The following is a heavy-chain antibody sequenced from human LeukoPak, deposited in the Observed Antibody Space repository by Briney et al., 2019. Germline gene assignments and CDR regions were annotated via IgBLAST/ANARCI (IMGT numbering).Heavy chain of an antibody. Sequence: ASVKVSCKASGYTFTDYYMHWLRQAPGQGLEWMGWMHPNSGGTNYAQKFQGRVTMTRDTSISTAYMDLSSLRSDDTAVYYCARHTTIFGVAIIDIWGQGSMVTVSS. CDR3: ARHTTIFGVAIIDI. D-gene: IGHD3-3*01. J-gene: IGHJ3*02. CDR1: GYTFTDYY. CDR2: MHPNSGGT. V-gene: IGHV1-2*02.